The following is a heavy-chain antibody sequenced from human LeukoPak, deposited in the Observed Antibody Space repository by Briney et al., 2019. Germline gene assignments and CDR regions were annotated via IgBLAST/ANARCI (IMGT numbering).Heavy chain of an antibody. Sequence: GASVKVSCKASGYTFTSYDINWVRQATGQGLEWMGWMNPNSGNTGYAQKFQGRVTMTRNTSISTAYMELSGLRSEDTAVYYCAREAPDSGWAAYHYYYIDVWGKGTTVTISS. J-gene: IGHJ6*03. CDR3: AREAPDSGWAAYHYYYIDV. CDR2: MNPNSGNT. CDR1: GYTFTSYD. D-gene: IGHD6-19*01. V-gene: IGHV1-8*01.